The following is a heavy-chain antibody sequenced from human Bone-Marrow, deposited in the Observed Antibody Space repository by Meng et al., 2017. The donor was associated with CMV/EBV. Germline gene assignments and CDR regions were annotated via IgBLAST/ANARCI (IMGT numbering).Heavy chain of an antibody. CDR2: INWNGGST. CDR1: GFTFDDYG. V-gene: IGHV3-20*04. Sequence: GESLKISCAASGFTFDDYGMSWVRQAPGKGLEWVSGINWNGGSTGYADSVKGRFTISRDNAKNSLYLQMNSLRAEDTALYYCAREGGQLAEFYYYYYGMDVWGQGTTVTFSS. D-gene: IGHD6-6*01. J-gene: IGHJ6*02. CDR3: AREGGQLAEFYYYYYGMDV.